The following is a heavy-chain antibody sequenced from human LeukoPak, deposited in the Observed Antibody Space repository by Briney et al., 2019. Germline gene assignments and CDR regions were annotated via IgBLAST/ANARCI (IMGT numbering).Heavy chain of an antibody. CDR3: AAVTPGYSYGYRSDY. V-gene: IGHV1-58*02. J-gene: IGHJ4*02. Sequence: ASVKVSYEASGFTFTSSAMQWVRQARGQCLEWIGWIVVGSGNTNYAQKFQERVTITRDMSTSTAYMELSSLRSEDTAVYYCAAVTPGYSYGYRSDYWGQGTLVTVSS. CDR1: GFTFTSSA. CDR2: IVVGSGNT. D-gene: IGHD5-18*01.